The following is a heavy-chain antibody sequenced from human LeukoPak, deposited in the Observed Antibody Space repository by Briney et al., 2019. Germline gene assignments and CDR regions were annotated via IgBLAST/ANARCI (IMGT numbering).Heavy chain of an antibody. V-gene: IGHV4-34*01. Sequence: PSETLSLTCAVYVGSFSGFYWTWIRQPPGKGLEWIGEIYHSGSTNYNPSLKSRVTISVDKSKNQFSLKLSSVTAADTAVYYCARRTHSDFDYWGQGTLVTVSS. CDR2: IYHSGST. CDR1: VGSFSGFY. D-gene: IGHD1-14*01. CDR3: ARRTHSDFDY. J-gene: IGHJ4*02.